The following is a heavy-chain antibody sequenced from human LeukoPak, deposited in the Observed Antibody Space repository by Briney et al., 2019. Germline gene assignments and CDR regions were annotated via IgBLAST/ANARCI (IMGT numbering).Heavy chain of an antibody. Sequence: GGSLSLSCAASGFSFSSYWMHWVRQAPGTGLVWVSRINIDGSSTSYADSVKGRFTISRDNAKNTLYLQMNSLRADDTAVYYCARGSNFATYYDFWSGPSHGELLDPWGQGTLVSVCS. J-gene: IGHJ5*02. CDR3: ARGSNFATYYDFWSGPSHGELLDP. CDR2: INIDGSST. D-gene: IGHD3-3*01. CDR1: GFSFSSYW. V-gene: IGHV3-74*01.